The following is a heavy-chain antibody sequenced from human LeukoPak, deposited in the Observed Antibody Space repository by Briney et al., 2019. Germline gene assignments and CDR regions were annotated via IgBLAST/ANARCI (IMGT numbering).Heavy chain of an antibody. CDR2: ISDSGGRT. V-gene: IGHV3-23*01. CDR3: AKDEVDY. CDR1: GFTFSTYA. J-gene: IGHJ4*02. Sequence: GGSLRLSCAASGFTFSTYAMTWVRQAPGKGLEWVSSISDSGGRTYYADSVKDRFIISRDNSKNALYLQMNSLRAEDTAVYYCAKDEVDYWGQGTLVTVSS.